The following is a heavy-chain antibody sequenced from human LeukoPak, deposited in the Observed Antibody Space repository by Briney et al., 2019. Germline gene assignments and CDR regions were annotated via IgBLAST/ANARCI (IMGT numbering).Heavy chain of an antibody. CDR3: ARDLVGSGATFWFDP. CDR1: GFTFSSYS. V-gene: IGHV3-21*01. Sequence: GGSLRLSCAASGFTFSSYSMNWVRQAPGKGLEWVSSISSSSSYIYYADSVKGRFTISRDNAKNSLYLQMNSLRAEDTAVYYCARDLVGSGATFWFDPWGQGTLVTVSS. CDR2: ISSSSSYI. D-gene: IGHD1-26*01. J-gene: IGHJ5*02.